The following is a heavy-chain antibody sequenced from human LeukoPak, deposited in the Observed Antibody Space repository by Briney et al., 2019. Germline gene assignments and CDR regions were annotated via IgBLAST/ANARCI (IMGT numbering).Heavy chain of an antibody. Sequence: GGSLRLSCAASGFTFSSYGMHWVRQAPGKGLEWVAVISYDGSNKYYADSVKGRFTISRDNSKNTLYLQMNSLRAEDTAVYYCAKQITIFGVVIGLDYWGQGTLVTVSS. CDR2: ISYDGSNK. CDR1: GFTFSSYG. CDR3: AKQITIFGVVIGLDY. J-gene: IGHJ4*02. D-gene: IGHD3-3*01. V-gene: IGHV3-30*18.